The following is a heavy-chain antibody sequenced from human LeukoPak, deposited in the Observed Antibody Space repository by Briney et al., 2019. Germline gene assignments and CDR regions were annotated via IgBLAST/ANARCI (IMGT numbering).Heavy chain of an antibody. D-gene: IGHD2-21*01. CDR1: GYSISSGYY. CDR2: IYHSGST. Sequence: SETLSLTCAVSGYSISSGYYWGWIRQPPGKGLEWIGSIYHSGSTYYNPSLKSRATISVDTSKNQFSLKLSSVTAADTAVYYCARARDSLDYWGQGTLVTVSS. CDR3: ARARDSLDY. V-gene: IGHV4-38-2*01. J-gene: IGHJ4*02.